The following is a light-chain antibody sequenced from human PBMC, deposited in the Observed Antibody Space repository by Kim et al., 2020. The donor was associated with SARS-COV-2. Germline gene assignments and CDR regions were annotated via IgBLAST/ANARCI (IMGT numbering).Light chain of an antibody. CDR3: QQLSSLPYS. CDR2: DAS. J-gene: IGKJ2*03. Sequence: DIQMTQSPSSLSASVGDRVTITCQASQDIRNYLNWYQQKPVKPPRLLIYDASNLETGVPSRFSGSGSETHFTFTISTLQPEDIATYYCQQLSSLPYSFGQGTKLEI. CDR1: QDIRNY. V-gene: IGKV1-33*01.